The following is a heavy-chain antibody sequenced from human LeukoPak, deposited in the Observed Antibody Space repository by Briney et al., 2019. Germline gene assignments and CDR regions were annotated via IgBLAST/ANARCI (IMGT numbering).Heavy chain of an antibody. CDR1: GGSLSSGGYS. CDR2: IYHSGST. CDR3: ARNYYYDSSGWTDAFDI. D-gene: IGHD3-22*01. J-gene: IGHJ3*02. V-gene: IGHV4-30-2*01. Sequence: SETLSLTCAVSGGSLSSGGYSWSWLRQPPGRGLEWVGYIYHSGSTYYNPSLKSRVTISVKRSKNQFSLKLSSVTAADTAVYYCARNYYYDSSGWTDAFDIWGQGTMVTVSS.